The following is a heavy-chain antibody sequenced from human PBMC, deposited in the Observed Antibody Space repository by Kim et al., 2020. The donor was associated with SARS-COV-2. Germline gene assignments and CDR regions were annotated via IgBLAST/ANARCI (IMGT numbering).Heavy chain of an antibody. V-gene: IGHV3-30*04. J-gene: IGHJ6*02. Sequence: GGSLRLSCAASGFTFSSYAMHWVRQAPGKGLEWVAVISYDGSNKYYADSVKGRFTISRDNSKNTLYLQMNSLRAEDTAVYYCARGTGSPYYYYGMDVWGQRTTVTVSS. CDR2: ISYDGSNK. D-gene: IGHD3-9*01. CDR3: ARGTGSPYYYYGMDV. CDR1: GFTFSSYA.